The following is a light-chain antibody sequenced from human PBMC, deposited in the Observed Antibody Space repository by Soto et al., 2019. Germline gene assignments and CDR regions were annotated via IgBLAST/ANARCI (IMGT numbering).Light chain of an antibody. CDR3: QQYNNWPPYT. CDR2: GAS. V-gene: IGKV3-15*01. Sequence: DTVMTQSPATLSVSPGERATLSCRASQRVSSNLAWYQQKPGQAPRLLIYGASTRATGIPARFSGSASGTEFTLTISSLQSEDFAVYYCQQYNNWPPYTFGQGTKLEIK. J-gene: IGKJ2*01. CDR1: QRVSSN.